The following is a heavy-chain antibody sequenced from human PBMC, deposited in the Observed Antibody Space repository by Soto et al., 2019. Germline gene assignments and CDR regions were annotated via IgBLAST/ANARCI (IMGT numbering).Heavy chain of an antibody. CDR3: ARGPWNYDFWSGYYSSIPPTNYGMDV. D-gene: IGHD3-3*01. V-gene: IGHV1-69*06. J-gene: IGHJ6*02. CDR1: GGTFSSYA. CDR2: IIPTFGTA. Sequence: ASVKVSCKASGGTFSSYAISWVRQAPGQGLEWMGGIIPTFGTANYAQKFQGRVTITADKSTSTAYMELSSLRSEDTAVYYCARGPWNYDFWSGYYSSIPPTNYGMDVWGQGTTVTVSS.